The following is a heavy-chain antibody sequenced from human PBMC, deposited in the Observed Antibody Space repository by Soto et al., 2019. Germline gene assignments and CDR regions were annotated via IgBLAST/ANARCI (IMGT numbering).Heavy chain of an antibody. CDR1: GFTFSSYD. J-gene: IGHJ2*01. CDR2: IGTAGDT. V-gene: IGHV3-13*01. D-gene: IGHD1-7*01. Sequence: EVQLVESGGGLVQPGGSLRLSCAASGFTFSSYDMHWVRQATGKGLEWVSAIGTAGDTYYPGSLKGRFTISRENAKNSLYLQMNSLRAGDTAVYYCARTPRGITGTTFFWYFDLWGRGTLVTVSS. CDR3: ARTPRGITGTTFFWYFDL.